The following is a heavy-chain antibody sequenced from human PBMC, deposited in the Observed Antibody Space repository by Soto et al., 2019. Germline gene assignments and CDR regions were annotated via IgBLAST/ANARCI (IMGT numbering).Heavy chain of an antibody. CDR3: ARAGTPGGYFDY. V-gene: IGHV4-31*03. CDR1: GGAISTGGYY. D-gene: IGHD2-15*01. CDR2: SYYSGST. J-gene: IGHJ4*02. Sequence: PSETLSLTCTVSGGAISTGGYYWSWIRQHPGKGLEWIGYSYYSGSTYYNPSLKSRVTISVDTSKNQFSLKLSSVTAADTAVYYCARAGTPGGYFDYWGQGTLVTVSS.